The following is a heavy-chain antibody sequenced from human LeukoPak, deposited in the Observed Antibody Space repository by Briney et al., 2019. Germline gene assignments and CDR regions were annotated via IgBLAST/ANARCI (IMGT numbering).Heavy chain of an antibody. J-gene: IGHJ4*02. CDR3: ARGPSHYCSGGSCPTLIDY. CDR2: IYTSGST. V-gene: IGHV4-61*02. D-gene: IGHD2-15*01. CDR1: GGSISSGSYY. Sequence: SETLSLTCTVSGGSISSGSYYWSWIRQPAGKGLEWIGCIYTSGSTNYNPSLKSRVTISVDTSKNQFSLKLSSVTAADTAVYYCARGPSHYCSGGSCPTLIDYWGQGTLVTVSS.